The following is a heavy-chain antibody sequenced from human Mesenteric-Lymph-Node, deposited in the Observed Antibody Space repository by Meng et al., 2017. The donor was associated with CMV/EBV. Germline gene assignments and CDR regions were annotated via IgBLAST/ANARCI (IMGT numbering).Heavy chain of an antibody. CDR3: AKSRSSTPGIVDD. V-gene: IGHV4-61*08. Sequence: QVLRQESGPGLVKPSETLSLPCIVSGVSVTSGAYHWSWIRQPPGKGLEWIGYIYGTGITIYNPSLKSRVTILLETSKNQFSLKLNSVTTADTAVYYCAKSRSSTPGIVDDWGQGTLVTVSS. CDR2: IYGTGIT. J-gene: IGHJ4*02. CDR1: GVSVTSGAYH. D-gene: IGHD2/OR15-2a*01.